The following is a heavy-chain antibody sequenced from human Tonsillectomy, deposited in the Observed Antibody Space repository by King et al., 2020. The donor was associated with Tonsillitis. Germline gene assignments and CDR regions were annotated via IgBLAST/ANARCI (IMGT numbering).Heavy chain of an antibody. V-gene: IGHV3-66*01. J-gene: IGHJ3*02. CDR3: ARGMYYYDNGSAFDI. D-gene: IGHD3-22*01. Sequence: VQLVESGGGLVQPGGSLRLSCAASGFTVSSNYMSWVRQAPGKGLEWVSIIYSGGSTYYADSVKGRFTISRDNSKNTLYLQMNSLRAEDTAVYYCARGMYYYDNGSAFDIWGQGTMVTVSS. CDR1: GFTVSSNY. CDR2: IYSGGST.